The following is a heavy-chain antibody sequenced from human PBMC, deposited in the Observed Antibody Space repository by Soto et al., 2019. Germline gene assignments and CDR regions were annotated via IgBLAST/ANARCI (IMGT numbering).Heavy chain of an antibody. D-gene: IGHD6-19*01. CDR1: GFTFSSYA. CDR3: ARGGEAVAHFDY. J-gene: IGHJ4*02. V-gene: IGHV3-30-3*01. CDR2: ISYDGSNK. Sequence: QVQLVESGGGVVQPGRSLRLSCAASGFTFSSYAMHWVRQAPGKGLEWVAVISYDGSNKYYADSVKGRFTISRDNSKNTLYLQMNSLRAEDTAVYYCARGGEAVAHFDYWGQGTLVTVSS.